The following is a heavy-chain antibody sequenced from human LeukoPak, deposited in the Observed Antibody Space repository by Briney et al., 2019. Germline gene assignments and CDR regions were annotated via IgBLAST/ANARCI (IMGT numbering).Heavy chain of an antibody. CDR3: AKGDLYVGFDY. Sequence: GGSLRLSCAASGFTFSSYWMSWVRQAPGKGLEWVAFIRYDGSKKYFAGSVKGRFTISRDNSKNTLYLQMNTLRAEDTAVYYCAKGDLYVGFDYWGQGTLVTVSS. CDR2: IRYDGSKK. CDR1: GFTFSSYW. J-gene: IGHJ4*02. D-gene: IGHD3-16*01. V-gene: IGHV3-30*02.